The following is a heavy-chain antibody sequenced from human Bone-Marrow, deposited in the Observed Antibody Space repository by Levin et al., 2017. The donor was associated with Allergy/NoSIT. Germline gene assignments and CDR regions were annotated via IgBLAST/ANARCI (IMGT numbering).Heavy chain of an antibody. J-gene: IGHJ6*02. CDR3: ARDRFGVYSNYYGLDV. Sequence: GGSLRLSCAASGFTFSSYWMHWVRQAPGKGLVWVSRINSDGTATRYADSVKGRFTISRDNAKNTLFLQMNSLRAEDTAVYFCARDRFGVYSNYYGLDVWGQGTTVTVSS. CDR1: GFTFSSYW. CDR2: INSDGTAT. D-gene: IGHD4-11*01. V-gene: IGHV3-74*01.